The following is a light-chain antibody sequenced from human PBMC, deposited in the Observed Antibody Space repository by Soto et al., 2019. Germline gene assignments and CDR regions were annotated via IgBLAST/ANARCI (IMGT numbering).Light chain of an antibody. Sequence: QSALTQPASVSGSPGQSITISCTGTSSDVGGYNYVSWYQQHPGKAPKLMIHEVSNRPSGVSNRFSGSKSGNTASLTISGLQAEDEADYYCSSYTSSDTYVFGTGTKLTVL. CDR1: SSDVGGYNY. CDR2: EVS. V-gene: IGLV2-14*01. J-gene: IGLJ1*01. CDR3: SSYTSSDTYV.